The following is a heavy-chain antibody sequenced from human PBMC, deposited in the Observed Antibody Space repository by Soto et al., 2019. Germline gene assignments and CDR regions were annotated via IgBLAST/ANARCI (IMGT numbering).Heavy chain of an antibody. CDR2: FDPEEGET. CDR3: ARWGDCGGDCSRFAPQALDY. CDR1: GYTLTELS. D-gene: IGHD2-21*02. Sequence: ASVKVSWKVPGYTLTELSMHWVRQAPGKGLEWLGGFDPEEGETIYAQKFQGRVTMTEDTSTDTAYMELSSPRSEATAVYYCARWGDCGGDCSRFAPQALDYWGQGTLVTVSS. V-gene: IGHV1-24*01. J-gene: IGHJ4*02.